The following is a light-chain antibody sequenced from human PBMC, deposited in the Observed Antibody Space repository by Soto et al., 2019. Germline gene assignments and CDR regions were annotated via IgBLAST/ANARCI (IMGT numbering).Light chain of an antibody. V-gene: IGLV2-14*01. CDR1: SSDVGGYNY. Sequence: QSVLTQPASVSGSPGQSITISCTGTSSDVGGYNYVSWYQQHPGKAPKLMIYEVSNQPSGVSNRFSGSKSGNTASLTISGLQAEDEADYHCSSYTSSSTLWVFGGGTKLTVL. CDR2: EVS. CDR3: SSYTSSSTLWV. J-gene: IGLJ3*02.